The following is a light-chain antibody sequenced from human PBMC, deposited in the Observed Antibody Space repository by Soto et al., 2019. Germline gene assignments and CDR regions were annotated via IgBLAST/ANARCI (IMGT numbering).Light chain of an antibody. J-gene: IGLJ2*01. CDR2: EVS. CDR1: SSDVGSYNI. Sequence: QSALTQPASVSGSPGQSITISCTGTSSDVGSYNIVSWYQQHPGKVPKLMIYEVSKRPSGVSNRFSGSKSGNTASLTISGLQAEDEADYYCCSYAGSSTPVVFGGGTKVTVL. CDR3: CSYAGSSTPVV. V-gene: IGLV2-23*02.